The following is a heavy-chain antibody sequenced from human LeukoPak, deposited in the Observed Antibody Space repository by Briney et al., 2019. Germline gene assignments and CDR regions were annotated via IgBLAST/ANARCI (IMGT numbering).Heavy chain of an antibody. CDR2: IRYDGSNK. Sequence: PGGSLRLSCAASGFTFSSYGMHWVRQAPGKGLEWVAFIRYDGSNKYYADSVKGRFTISRDNSKNTLYLQMNSLRAEDTAVYYCAKVGSDSYDPILDAFDIWGQGTMVTVSS. J-gene: IGHJ3*02. CDR3: AKVGSDSYDPILDAFDI. D-gene: IGHD5-18*01. V-gene: IGHV3-30*02. CDR1: GFTFSSYG.